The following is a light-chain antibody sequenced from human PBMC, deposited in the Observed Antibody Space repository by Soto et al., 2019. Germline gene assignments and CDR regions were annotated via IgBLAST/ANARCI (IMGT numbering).Light chain of an antibody. V-gene: IGKV3-20*01. Sequence: EIVLTQSPGTLSLSPGKRATLSCRASQSVSSSYLAWYQQKPGQAPRLLIYGASSRATGIPDRFSGSGSGTDFTLTISRLEPEDFAVYYCQQYGSLPRTFGQGTKVEIK. CDR2: GAS. J-gene: IGKJ1*01. CDR1: QSVSSSY. CDR3: QQYGSLPRT.